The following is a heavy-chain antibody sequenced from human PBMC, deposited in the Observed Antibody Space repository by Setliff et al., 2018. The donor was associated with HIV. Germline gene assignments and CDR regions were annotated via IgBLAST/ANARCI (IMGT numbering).Heavy chain of an antibody. Sequence: PSETLSLTCTVSGGSISSKSYYWGWIRQPPGKGLEWIVSIYYSGSTYYNPSLKSRVAISVDTSKNQFSLKLSSVTAADTAVYYCARGLTSVAGWGQGTLVTVSS. CDR2: IYYSGST. D-gene: IGHD6-19*01. CDR3: ARGLTSVAG. V-gene: IGHV4-39*01. J-gene: IGHJ4*02. CDR1: GGSISSKSYY.